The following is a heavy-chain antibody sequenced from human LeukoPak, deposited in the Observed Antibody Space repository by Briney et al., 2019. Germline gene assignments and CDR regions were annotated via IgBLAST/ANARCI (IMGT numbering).Heavy chain of an antibody. CDR3: ANTLFGSQAATYGH. D-gene: IGHD3-10*02. CDR1: GFTFSSYA. CDR2: ISGSGGST. J-gene: IGHJ4*02. Sequence: PGGSLRLSCAASGFTFSSYAMSWVRQAPGRGLEWVSAISGSGGSTYYADSVKGRFTISRDNSKNTLYLQMNSLRAEDTAVYYCANTLFGSQAATYGHWGQGTLVTVSS. V-gene: IGHV3-23*01.